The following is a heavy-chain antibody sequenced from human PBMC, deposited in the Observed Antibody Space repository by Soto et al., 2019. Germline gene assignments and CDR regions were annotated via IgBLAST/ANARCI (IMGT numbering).Heavy chain of an antibody. V-gene: IGHV1-69*02. CDR2: IIPILGIA. CDR1: GGTFXSYT. J-gene: IGHJ4*02. CDR3: ARGMVAGYCSGGSCTLPVPLDY. D-gene: IGHD2-15*01. Sequence: GASVKVSCKASGGTFXSYTISWVRQAPGQGLEWMGRIIPILGIANYAQKFQGRVTITADKSTSTAYMELSSLRSEDTAVYYCARGMVAGYCSGGSCTLPVPLDYWGQGTLVTVSS.